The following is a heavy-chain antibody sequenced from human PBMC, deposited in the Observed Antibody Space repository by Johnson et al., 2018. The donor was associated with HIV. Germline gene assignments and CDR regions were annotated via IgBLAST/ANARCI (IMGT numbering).Heavy chain of an antibody. CDR3: AKAVGGYAFDI. J-gene: IGHJ3*02. Sequence: QVQLVESGGGLVQPGGSLRLSCAASGFTFSHYYMSWIRQAPGKGLDWVSYVSSSATTIYYADSVKGRFTISRDNSKNTLYLQMNSLRVEDTAVYYCAKAVGGYAFDIWGQGTMVTVSS. CDR2: VSSSATTI. V-gene: IGHV3-11*04. CDR1: GFTFSHYY. D-gene: IGHD1-26*01.